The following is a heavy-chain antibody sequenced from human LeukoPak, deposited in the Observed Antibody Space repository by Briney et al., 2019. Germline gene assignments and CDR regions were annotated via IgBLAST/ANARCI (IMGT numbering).Heavy chain of an antibody. CDR2: IWYGGSNK. V-gene: IGHV3-33*01. Sequence: PGGSLRLSCAASGFTFSSYGMHWVRQAPGKGLEWVAVIWYGGSNKYYADSVKGRFTISRDNSKNTLYLQMNSLGAEDTAVYYCARGPGPYSSGYLGAFDIWGQGTMVTVSS. D-gene: IGHD6-19*01. J-gene: IGHJ3*02. CDR3: ARGPGPYSSGYLGAFDI. CDR1: GFTFSSYG.